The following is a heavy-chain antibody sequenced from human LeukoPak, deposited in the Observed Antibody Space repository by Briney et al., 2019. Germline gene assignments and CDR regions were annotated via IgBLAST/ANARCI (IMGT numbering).Heavy chain of an antibody. CDR1: GFTFSSHW. J-gene: IGHJ4*02. V-gene: IGHV3-7*03. Sequence: PGGSLRLSCEASGFTFSSHWMGWVRQAPGKGLEWVANINPAGSDTYYVDSVKGRFTISRDNAKKSTFLQMNSLRAEDTAVYYCAKGPVGSYWGQGTLVTVSS. CDR3: AKGPVGSY. D-gene: IGHD3-10*01. CDR2: INPAGSDT.